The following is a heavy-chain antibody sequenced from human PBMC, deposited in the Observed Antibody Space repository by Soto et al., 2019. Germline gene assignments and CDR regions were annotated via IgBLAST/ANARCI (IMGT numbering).Heavy chain of an antibody. CDR1: GFTFSSYG. CDR3: AKLGAAAGTTA. J-gene: IGHJ5*02. D-gene: IGHD6-13*01. V-gene: IGHV3-23*05. CDR2: FGGSGSST. Sequence: EVQLLESGGVLVQPGGSLRLSCAASGFTFSSYGMSWVRQAPGKGLEWVSSFGGSGSSTYYADSVKGRFTISRDNSKNTLYLQMTSLRADDTAVYYCAKLGAAAGTTAWGQGTLVTVSS.